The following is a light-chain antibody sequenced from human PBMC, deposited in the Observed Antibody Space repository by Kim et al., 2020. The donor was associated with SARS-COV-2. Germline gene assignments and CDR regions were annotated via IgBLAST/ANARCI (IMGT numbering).Light chain of an antibody. J-gene: IGLJ3*02. V-gene: IGLV4-69*01. CDR2: VNSDGSH. CDR3: QTWDTGIRV. Sequence: ASVKLTCTLSSGHSNYAIAWHQQQPEKGPRYLMKVNSDGSHSKGDGIPDRFSGSSSGAERYLTISSLQSEDEADYYCQTWDTGIRVFGGGTKVTVL. CDR1: SGHSNYA.